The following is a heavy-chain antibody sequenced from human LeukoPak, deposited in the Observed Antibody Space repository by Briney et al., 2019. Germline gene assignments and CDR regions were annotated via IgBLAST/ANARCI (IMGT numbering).Heavy chain of an antibody. D-gene: IGHD6-13*01. Sequence: GGSLRLSCAASGFTFSYYAMHWVRQAPGKGLEYVSAISSNGGSTYYANSVKGRFTISRDNSKNTLFLQMGSLRAEDMAVYYCAKGLPGYSSSWYYFDYWGQGTLVTVSS. CDR1: GFTFSYYA. CDR2: ISSNGGST. CDR3: AKGLPGYSSSWYYFDY. V-gene: IGHV3-64*01. J-gene: IGHJ4*02.